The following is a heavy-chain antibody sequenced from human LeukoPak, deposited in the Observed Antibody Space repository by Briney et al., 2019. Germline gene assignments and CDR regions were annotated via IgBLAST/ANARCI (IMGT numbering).Heavy chain of an antibody. CDR1: GDSVTSGHYY. CDR2: IHYSGST. Sequence: SETLSLTCTVSGDSVTSGHYYWTWIRQPPGKGLEWIVYIHYSGSTNYNPSLKSRLTISIDTSKNHFSLKLSSVTTTDTAVYYCARAPSYYWYFDVWGRGTLVTVSS. J-gene: IGHJ2*01. CDR3: ARAPSYYWYFDV. V-gene: IGHV4-61*03.